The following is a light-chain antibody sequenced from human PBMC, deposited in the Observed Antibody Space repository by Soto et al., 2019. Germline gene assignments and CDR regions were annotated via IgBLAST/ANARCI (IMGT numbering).Light chain of an antibody. CDR2: AAS. V-gene: IGKV1-27*01. Sequence: IQMTQSPSSLSASVGDRVTITCRTSQGITNYLAWYQQKPGQVPKLLIYAASTLQSGGPSRFSGSGSGTDFTLAISSLQPEDVATYYCQHYNSAPPTLTFGPGTKV. CDR3: QHYNSAPPTLT. J-gene: IGKJ3*01. CDR1: QGITNY.